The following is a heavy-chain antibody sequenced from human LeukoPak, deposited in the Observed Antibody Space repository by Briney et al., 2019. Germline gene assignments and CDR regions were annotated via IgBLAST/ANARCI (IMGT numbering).Heavy chain of an antibody. CDR2: IYYSGST. V-gene: IGHV4-59*08. Sequence: PSETLSLTCIVSGASISSYYWNWIRQPPGKGLEWIGYIYYSGSTNYNPSLKSRVTISVGTSKNQFSLKLSSVTAADTAVYYCARGVSSGSDYWGQGTLVTVSS. D-gene: IGHD3-10*01. CDR3: ARGVSSGSDY. CDR1: GASISSYY. J-gene: IGHJ4*02.